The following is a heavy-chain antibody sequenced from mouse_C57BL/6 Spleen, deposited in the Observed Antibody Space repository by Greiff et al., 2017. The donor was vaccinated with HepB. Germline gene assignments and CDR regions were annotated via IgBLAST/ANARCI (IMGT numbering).Heavy chain of an antibody. J-gene: IGHJ4*01. Sequence: EVQLQQSGPELVKPGASVKISCKASGYTFTDYYMNWVKQSHGKSLEWIGDINPNNGGTSYNQKFKGKATLTVDKSSSTAYMELRSLTSEDSAVYYCARADYAMDYWGQGTSVTVSS. CDR1: GYTFTDYY. CDR3: ARADYAMDY. CDR2: INPNNGGT. V-gene: IGHV1-26*01.